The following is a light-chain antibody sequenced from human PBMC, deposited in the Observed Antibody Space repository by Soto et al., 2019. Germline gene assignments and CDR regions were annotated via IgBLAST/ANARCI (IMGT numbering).Light chain of an antibody. CDR1: QSVSSNY. J-gene: IGKJ5*01. CDR3: QQYGSSSPTT. V-gene: IGKV3-20*01. Sequence: EIVLTQSPGTLSLSPGEGATLSCRASQSVSSNYLACYQQRPGQAPRLLIYGASSRAPGIPDRFSGGGSGTAFTLTISRLEPEDFAVYYCQQYGSSSPTTFGQGTRLEIE. CDR2: GAS.